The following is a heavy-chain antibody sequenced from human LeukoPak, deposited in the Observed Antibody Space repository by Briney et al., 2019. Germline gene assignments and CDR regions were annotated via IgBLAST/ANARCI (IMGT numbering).Heavy chain of an antibody. CDR1: GYTFTSYD. CDR2: MNPNSGNT. J-gene: IGHJ3*02. D-gene: IGHD5-12*01. CDR3: SLSGMGLRLRYDAFDI. Sequence: GASVKVSCKASGYTFTSYDINWVRQATGQGLEWMGWMNPNSGNTGYAQKFQGRVTITRNTSISTAYMELSSLRSEDTAVYYCSLSGMGLRLRYDAFDIWGQGTIVTVSS. V-gene: IGHV1-8*03.